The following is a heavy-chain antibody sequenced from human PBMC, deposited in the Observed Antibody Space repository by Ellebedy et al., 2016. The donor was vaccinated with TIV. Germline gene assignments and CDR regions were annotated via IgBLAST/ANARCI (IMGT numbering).Heavy chain of an antibody. D-gene: IGHD3-10*01. V-gene: IGHV3-48*01. CDR1: GFTFSTHT. Sequence: GGSLRLSCAASGFTFSTHTITWVRQAPGMGLEWVSSINSDSSIIYYADSVKGRFTISRDNAKNSLYLQMNSLRAEDTAVYYCARGFRPSSGSPIRIPDYWGQGTLVTVSS. CDR2: INSDSSII. CDR3: ARGFRPSSGSPIRIPDY. J-gene: IGHJ4*02.